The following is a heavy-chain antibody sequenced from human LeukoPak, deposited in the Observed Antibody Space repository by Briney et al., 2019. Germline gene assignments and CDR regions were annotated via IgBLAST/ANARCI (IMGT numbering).Heavy chain of an antibody. J-gene: IGHJ5*02. D-gene: IGHD2-15*01. CDR2: IIPIFGTA. CDR1: GYTFTDYY. CDR3: ARTMCSGGSCYENWFDP. V-gene: IGHV1-69*13. Sequence: SVKVSCKASGYTFTDYYMHWVRLAPGQGLEWMGGIIPIFGTANYAQKFQGRVTITADESTSTAYMELSSLRSEDTAVYYCARTMCSGGSCYENWFDPWGQGTPVTVSS.